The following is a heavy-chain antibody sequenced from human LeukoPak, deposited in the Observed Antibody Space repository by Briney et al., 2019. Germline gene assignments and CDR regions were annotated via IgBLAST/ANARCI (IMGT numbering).Heavy chain of an antibody. CDR1: GFTFNDHA. Sequence: PGGSLRLSCAASGFTFNDHAMYWVRQAPGKGLEWVSGINWNSDNIGYADSVKGRFTIPRDDAKKSLFLQMNSLRAEDTALYYCARASYYYDTTGLGAVDLWGQGTMVTVSS. CDR3: ARASYYYDTTGLGAVDL. V-gene: IGHV3-9*01. CDR2: INWNSDNI. D-gene: IGHD3-22*01. J-gene: IGHJ3*01.